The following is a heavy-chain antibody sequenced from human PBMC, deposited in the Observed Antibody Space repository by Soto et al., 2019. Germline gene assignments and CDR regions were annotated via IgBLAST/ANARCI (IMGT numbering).Heavy chain of an antibody. D-gene: IGHD3-22*01. CDR1: GFTFSGSD. V-gene: IGHV3-73*01. CDR2: IRSKANSYAT. Sequence: PEGSLRLSCAASGFTFSGSDMHWVRQASGKGLEWVGRIRSKANSYATAYAASVKGRFTISRDDSKNTAYLQMNSLKTEDTAVYYCTSSSYYYDSSGYYYYFDYWGQGTLVTVSS. CDR3: TSSSYYYDSSGYYYYFDY. J-gene: IGHJ4*02.